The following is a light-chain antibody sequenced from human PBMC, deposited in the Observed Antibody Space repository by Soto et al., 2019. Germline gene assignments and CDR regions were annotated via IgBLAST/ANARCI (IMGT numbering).Light chain of an antibody. Sequence: IQLTQSPSSLSASVGDRVTISCRASQGIANFLAWYQQKPGKAPKLLIYGASTLQSGVPSRFIGGRSGTDFTLTTTSLPPEDFAAYYCHQHNSFPYPFGPGTKVYI. CDR2: GAS. CDR3: HQHNSFPYP. CDR1: QGIANF. V-gene: IGKV1-9*01. J-gene: IGKJ3*01.